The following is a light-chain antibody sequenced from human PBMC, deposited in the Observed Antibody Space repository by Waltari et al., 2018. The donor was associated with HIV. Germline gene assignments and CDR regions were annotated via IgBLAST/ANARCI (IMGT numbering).Light chain of an antibody. CDR3: QQANSFPIT. V-gene: IGKV1-12*01. Sequence: DIQLTQSPSSVSASVGDSVPISCRASQTISDWLAWYQQKPGKAPKLLIYAASSLQSGVPSRFSGSKSGTDFTLTISSLQPEDSATYYCQQANSFPITFGQGTRLEI. CDR2: AAS. J-gene: IGKJ5*01. CDR1: QTISDW.